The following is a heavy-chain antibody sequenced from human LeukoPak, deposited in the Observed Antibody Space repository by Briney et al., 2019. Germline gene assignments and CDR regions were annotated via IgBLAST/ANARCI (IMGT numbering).Heavy chain of an antibody. CDR3: AREGIAAAGTLLDY. D-gene: IGHD6-13*01. V-gene: IGHV1-69*04. CDR1: GGTFSSYT. CDR2: IIPLRGIA. J-gene: IGHJ4*02. Sequence: SLKVSCKASGGTFSSYTISWLRQAPGQGLEEMGRIIPLRGIANYAQKFQGRVTITADKSTSTAYMELSSLRAEDTAVYYCAREGIAAAGTLLDYWGQGTLVTVSS.